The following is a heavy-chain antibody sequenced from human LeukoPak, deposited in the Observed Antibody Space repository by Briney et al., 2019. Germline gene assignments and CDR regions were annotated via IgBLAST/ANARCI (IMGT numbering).Heavy chain of an antibody. CDR2: FDPEDGET. D-gene: IGHD2-2*01. CDR3: ATRGPYCSSTSCFPYYYYMDV. J-gene: IGHJ6*03. CDR1: GYTFTSYD. V-gene: IGHV1-24*01. Sequence: ASVKVSCKASGYTFTSYDINWVRQATGQGLEWMGGFDPEDGETIYAQKFQGRVTMTEDTSTDTAYMELSSLRSEDTAVYYCATRGPYCSSTSCFPYYYYMDVWGKGTTVTVSS.